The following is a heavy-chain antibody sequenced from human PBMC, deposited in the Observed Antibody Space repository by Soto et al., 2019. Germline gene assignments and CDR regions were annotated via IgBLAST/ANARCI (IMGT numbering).Heavy chain of an antibody. J-gene: IGHJ4*02. Sequence: GGSLRRSCLVSGFIFSTYSMNRFRQAPGKGLEWVSSIGTSGSYIYDTDSVKGRFTISRDNTKDSLYLQMNSLRAEDTAIYYCARGSAFIGLDYWGQGT. CDR1: GFIFSTYS. CDR2: IGTSGSYI. D-gene: IGHD1-26*01. CDR3: ARGSAFIGLDY. V-gene: IGHV3-21*01.